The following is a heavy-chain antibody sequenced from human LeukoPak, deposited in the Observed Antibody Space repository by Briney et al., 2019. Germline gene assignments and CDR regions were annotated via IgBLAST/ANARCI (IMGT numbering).Heavy chain of an antibody. V-gene: IGHV3-30*02. J-gene: IGHJ3*02. CDR3: AKGSSTNSGGYSYGPYDAFDI. CDR2: IRLDGSNK. D-gene: IGHD5-18*01. CDR1: GFTFSSYG. Sequence: GGSLRLSCAASGFTFSSYGMHWVRQAPGKGLEWVAFIRLDGSNKYYADSVKGRFTISRDNSKNTLYLQMNSLRAEDTAVYYCAKGSSTNSGGYSYGPYDAFDIWGQGTMVTVSS.